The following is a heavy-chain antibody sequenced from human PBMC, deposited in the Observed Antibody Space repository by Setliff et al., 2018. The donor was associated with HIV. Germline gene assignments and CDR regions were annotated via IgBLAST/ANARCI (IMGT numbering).Heavy chain of an antibody. D-gene: IGHD2-21*02. V-gene: IGHV3-48*01. CDR3: ASAGGGNSGTRWFDY. CDR1: GVTFSIYS. CDR2: IGSDVSII. J-gene: IGHJ4*02. Sequence: GESLKISCVVSGVTFSIYSMAWVRQAPGKGLEWLSYIGSDVSIIFYGDSVKGRFTVSRDNAKNSLYLHMNNLRAEDTAVYYCASAGGGNSGTRWFDYWGQGAPVTVSS.